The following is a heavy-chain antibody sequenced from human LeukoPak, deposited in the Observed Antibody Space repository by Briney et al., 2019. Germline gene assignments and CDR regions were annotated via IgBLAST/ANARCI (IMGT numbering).Heavy chain of an antibody. V-gene: IGHV4-39*01. J-gene: IGHJ4*02. CDR2: IYYSGST. Sequence: SETLSLTCTVSGGSISSSSYYWGWLRQPPGTGLEWIGSIYYSGSTYYNPSLKSRVTISVDTSKNQFSLKLSSVTAADTAVYYCARHRIYGDYSVHFDYWGQGTLVTVSS. D-gene: IGHD4-17*01. CDR1: GGSISSSSYY. CDR3: ARHRIYGDYSVHFDY.